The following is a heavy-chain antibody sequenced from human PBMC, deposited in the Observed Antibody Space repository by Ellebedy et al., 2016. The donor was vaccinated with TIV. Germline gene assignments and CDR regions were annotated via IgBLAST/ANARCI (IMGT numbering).Heavy chain of an antibody. V-gene: IGHV3-23*01. CDR3: ARDPVGVGPAFDV. CDR2: ISGSGGNT. J-gene: IGHJ3*01. CDR1: GLTFSSHA. Sequence: PGGSLRLSCAASGLTFSSHAMSCVRQAPGKGLEWVSSISGSGGNTYYADSAKGRFTISRDNSKDTLYLQMTSLRAEDTAIYYCARDPVGVGPAFDVWGQGTMVTVSS. D-gene: IGHD4-23*01.